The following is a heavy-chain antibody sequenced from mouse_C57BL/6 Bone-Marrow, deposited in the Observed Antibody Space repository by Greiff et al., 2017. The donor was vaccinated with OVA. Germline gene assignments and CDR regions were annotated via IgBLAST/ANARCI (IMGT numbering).Heavy chain of an antibody. CDR3: TRVLLCYAMDY. Sequence: EVKVVESGEGLVKPGGSLKLSCAASGFTFSSYAMSWVRQTPEKRLEWVAYISSGGDYIYYADTVKGRFTISRDNARNTLYLQMSSLKSEDTAMYYCTRVLLCYAMDYWGQGTSVTVSS. V-gene: IGHV5-9-1*02. J-gene: IGHJ4*01. CDR1: GFTFSSYA. CDR2: ISSGGDYI.